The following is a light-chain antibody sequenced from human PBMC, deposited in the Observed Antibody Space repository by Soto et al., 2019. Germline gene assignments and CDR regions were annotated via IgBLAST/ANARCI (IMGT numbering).Light chain of an antibody. V-gene: IGLV1-44*01. J-gene: IGLJ1*01. CDR2: SNN. Sequence: QPVLTQPPSASGTPGQRVTISCSGSSSNIGSNTVSWYQQLPGTAPKLLIYSNNQRPSGVPDRFSGSKSGTSASLAISGLQSEDEADYYCVAWDDSLNGFYVFGTGTKLTVL. CDR3: VAWDDSLNGFYV. CDR1: SSNIGSNT.